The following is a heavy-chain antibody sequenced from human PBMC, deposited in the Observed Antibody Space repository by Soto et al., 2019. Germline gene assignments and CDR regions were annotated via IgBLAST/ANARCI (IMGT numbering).Heavy chain of an antibody. J-gene: IGHJ6*03. V-gene: IGHV1-18*01. Sequence: ASVKVSCKASGYTFTSYGISWVRQAPGQGLEWMGWISAYNGNTNYAQKLQGRVTMTTDTSTSTAYMELRSLRSDDTAVYYCARAPYYDYIWGSYRPRYYYYMDVWGKGTTVTVSS. D-gene: IGHD3-16*02. CDR2: ISAYNGNT. CDR3: ARAPYYDYIWGSYRPRYYYYMDV. CDR1: GYTFTSYG.